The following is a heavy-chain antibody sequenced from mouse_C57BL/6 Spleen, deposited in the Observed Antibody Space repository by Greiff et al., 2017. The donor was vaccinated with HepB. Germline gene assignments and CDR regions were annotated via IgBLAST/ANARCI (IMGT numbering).Heavy chain of an antibody. D-gene: IGHD1-1*01. CDR2: IDPSDSYT. CDR3: ARRVYYGSSYDWYFDV. Sequence: VQLQQPGAELVKPGASVKLSCKASGYTFTSYWMQWVNQRPGQGLEWIGEIDPSDSYTNYNQKFKGKATLTVDTSSSTAYMQLSSLTSEDSAVYYCARRVYYGSSYDWYFDVWGTGTTVTVSS. J-gene: IGHJ1*03. V-gene: IGHV1-50*01. CDR1: GYTFTSYW.